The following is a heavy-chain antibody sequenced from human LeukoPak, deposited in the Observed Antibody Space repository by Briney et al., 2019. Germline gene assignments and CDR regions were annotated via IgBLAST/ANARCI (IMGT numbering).Heavy chain of an antibody. CDR2: ISSSSSYI. D-gene: IGHD1-26*01. CDR1: GFTFSSYS. CDR3: ARDRMLGATHAFDI. J-gene: IGHJ3*02. V-gene: IGHV3-21*01. Sequence: GGSLRLSCAASGFTFSSYSMNWVRQAPGKGLEWVSSISSSSSYIYYADSVKGRFTISRDNAKNSLYLQMNSLRAEDTAVYYCARDRMLGATHAFDIWGQGTMVTVSS.